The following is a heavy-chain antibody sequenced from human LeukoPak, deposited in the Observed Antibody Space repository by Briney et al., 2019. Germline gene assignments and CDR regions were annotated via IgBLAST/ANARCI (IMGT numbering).Heavy chain of an antibody. V-gene: IGHV3-74*01. Sequence: GGSLRLSCAASGFTFSSYWMHWVRQAPGKGLVWVSRINSDGSSTRSADSVKGRFTISRDNSKNTLYLQMNSLRAEDTAVYFCAGCLYLVGPKEVCYFGYWGQGTLVTVSS. J-gene: IGHJ4*02. CDR3: AGCLYLVGPKEVCYFGY. D-gene: IGHD1-26*01. CDR1: GFTFSSYW. CDR2: INSDGSST.